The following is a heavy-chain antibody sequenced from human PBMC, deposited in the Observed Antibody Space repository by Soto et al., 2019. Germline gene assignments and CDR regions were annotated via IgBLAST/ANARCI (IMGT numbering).Heavy chain of an antibody. CDR3: ARDRYYGSGTYYNFYSGMDV. Sequence: PSETLSLTCPVSGCSINSGDYYWTWVRQPPGKGLEWIGNIFHSGSTYYTPSLQSRVTISLDTSKNHFSLKLSSVTPADTAVYYCARDRYYGSGTYYNFYSGMDVWGQGTTVTVSS. D-gene: IGHD3-10*01. CDR2: IFHSGST. CDR1: GCSINSGDYY. J-gene: IGHJ6*02. V-gene: IGHV4-30-4*01.